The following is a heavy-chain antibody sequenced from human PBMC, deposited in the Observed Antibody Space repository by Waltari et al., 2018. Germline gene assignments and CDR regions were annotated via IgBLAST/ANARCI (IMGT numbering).Heavy chain of an antibody. CDR3: AREGRYYYYMDV. CDR2: IWYDGSNK. CDR1: GFLFRSLG. J-gene: IGHJ6*03. V-gene: IGHV3-33*01. Sequence: QVQLVESGGGVVQPGRSLRFFCGASGFLFRSLGVRWVRQAPGKGVEWVAVIWYDGSNKYYADSVKGRFTISRDNSKNTLYLQMNSLRAEDTAVYYCAREGRYYYYMDVWGKGTTVTVSS.